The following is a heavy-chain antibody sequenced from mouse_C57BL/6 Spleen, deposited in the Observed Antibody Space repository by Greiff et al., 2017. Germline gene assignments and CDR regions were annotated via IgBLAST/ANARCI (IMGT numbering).Heavy chain of an antibody. D-gene: IGHD2-2*01. V-gene: IGHV1-42*01. CDR3: AREGYAYFDV. CDR1: GYSFTGYY. CDR2: INPSTGGT. Sequence: VQLQQSGPELVKPGASVKISCKASGYSFTGYYMNWVKQSPEKSLEWIGEINPSTGGTTYNQKFKAKATLTVDKSSSTAYMQLKSLTSEDAAVYYCAREGYAYFDVWGTGTTVTVSS. J-gene: IGHJ1*03.